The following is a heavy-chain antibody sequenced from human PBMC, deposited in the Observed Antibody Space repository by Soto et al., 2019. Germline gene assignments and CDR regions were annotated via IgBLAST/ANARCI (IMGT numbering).Heavy chain of an antibody. V-gene: IGHV3-7*01. CDR3: ARVGELLWFGELLDYFDY. CDR1: GFPFSSYW. D-gene: IGHD3-10*01. CDR2: IKQDGSEK. Sequence: GGSLSLSCAASGFPFSSYWMSWVRQAPGKGLEWVANIKQDGSEKYYVDSVKGRFTISRDNAKNPLYLQMNSLRAEDTAVYYCARVGELLWFGELLDYFDYWGQGTLVTVS. J-gene: IGHJ4*02.